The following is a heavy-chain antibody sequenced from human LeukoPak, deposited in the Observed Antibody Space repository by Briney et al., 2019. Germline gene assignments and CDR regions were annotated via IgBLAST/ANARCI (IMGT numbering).Heavy chain of an antibody. CDR3: AREDYDSSGYYYILDY. CDR1: GFTFSSYA. J-gene: IGHJ4*02. D-gene: IGHD3-22*01. Sequence: GGSLRLSCAASGFTFSSYAMHWVRQAPGKGLEWVAVISYDGSSKYYADSVKGRFTISRDNSKNTLYLQMNSLRAEGTAVYYCAREDYDSSGYYYILDYWGQGTLVTVSS. V-gene: IGHV3-30-3*01. CDR2: ISYDGSSK.